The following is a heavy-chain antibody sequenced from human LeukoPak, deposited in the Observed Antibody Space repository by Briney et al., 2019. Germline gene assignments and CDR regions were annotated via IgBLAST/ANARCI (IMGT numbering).Heavy chain of an antibody. J-gene: IGHJ4*02. Sequence: PSETLSLTCTVSGGSISSGDYYWSWIRQPPGKGLEWIGYIYYSGSTYYNPSLKSRVTIPVDTSKNQFSLKLSSVTAADTAVYYCARSVMVRGANGFDYWGQGTLVTVSS. D-gene: IGHD3-10*01. CDR2: IYYSGST. CDR3: ARSVMVRGANGFDY. V-gene: IGHV4-30-4*01. CDR1: GGSISSGDYY.